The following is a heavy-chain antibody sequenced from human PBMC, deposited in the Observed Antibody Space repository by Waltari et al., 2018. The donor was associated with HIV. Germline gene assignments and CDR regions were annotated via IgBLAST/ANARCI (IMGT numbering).Heavy chain of an antibody. D-gene: IGHD3-10*01. Sequence: QVQLVQSGAQVKKPGASVKLSCKVSGDTLPELSMHWVRQAPGTGLEWMGGLGPEDGETIYAQKFQGRVTMTEDTSTDTAYMELSSLRSEDTAVYYCSTASFYYYGSGSYYRYFDYWGQGTLVTVSS. V-gene: IGHV1-24*01. CDR2: LGPEDGET. J-gene: IGHJ4*02. CDR1: GDTLPELS. CDR3: STASFYYYGSGSYYRYFDY.